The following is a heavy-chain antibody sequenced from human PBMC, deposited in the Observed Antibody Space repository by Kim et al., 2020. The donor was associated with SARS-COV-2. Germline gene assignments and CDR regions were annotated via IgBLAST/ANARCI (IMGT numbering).Heavy chain of an antibody. J-gene: IGHJ4*02. D-gene: IGHD1-1*01. CDR2: IYYSGST. V-gene: IGHV4-39*07. Sequence: SETLSLICTVSGGSISSSSYYWGWIRQPPGKGLEWIGSIYYSGSTYYNPSLKSRVTISVDTSKNQFSLKLSSVTAADTAVYYCARKEHYFDYWGQGTLVT. CDR3: ARKEHYFDY. CDR1: GGSISSSSYY.